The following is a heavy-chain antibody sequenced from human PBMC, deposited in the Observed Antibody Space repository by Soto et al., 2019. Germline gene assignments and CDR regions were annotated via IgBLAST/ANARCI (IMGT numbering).Heavy chain of an antibody. CDR2: IIPAFATP. J-gene: IGHJ4*02. CDR3: VRGADVFGYNWKCVPFEV. Sequence: QVQLVQSGAEVKNPGSSVNVSCKTVGGTMTSFAFSWVRQAPGQGLEWMGGIIPAFATPNHAQKFQDRVTISADETTSRVYMELRRLRSEDSALYFCVRGADVFGYNWKCVPFEVWGQGTQIPVSS. D-gene: IGHD1-20*01. CDR1: GGTMTSFA. V-gene: IGHV1-69*01.